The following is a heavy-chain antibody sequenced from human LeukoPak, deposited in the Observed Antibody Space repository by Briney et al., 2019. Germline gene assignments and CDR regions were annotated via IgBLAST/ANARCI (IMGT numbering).Heavy chain of an antibody. CDR3: ARVYSGYDLPGSLANYYFDY. Sequence: PSETLSLTCTVSGGSISSYYLSWIRQPAGKGLEWIGRFYSGGSTDYNPSLKSRVTMSVDTSKNQFSLKLSSVTAADTAVYYCARVYSGYDLPGSLANYYFDYWGQGTLVTVSS. V-gene: IGHV4-4*07. CDR1: GGSISSYY. CDR2: FYSGGST. D-gene: IGHD5-12*01. J-gene: IGHJ4*02.